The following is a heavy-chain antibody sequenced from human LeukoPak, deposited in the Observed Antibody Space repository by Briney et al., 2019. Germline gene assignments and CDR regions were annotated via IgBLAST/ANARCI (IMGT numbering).Heavy chain of an antibody. CDR1: GGSIKSNY. V-gene: IGHV4-59*01. J-gene: IGHJ4*02. CDR2: GYYSGTT. Sequence: SETLSLTCTVSGGSIKSNYWSWIRQPPGKGLEWIGYGYYSGTTNYNPSFKSRVTISLDTSKSQFSLKLRFVTTADTAVYYCAKEGRLELYYYDSSGYPISDYWGQGTLVTVSS. CDR3: AKEGRLELYYYDSSGYPISDY. D-gene: IGHD3-22*01.